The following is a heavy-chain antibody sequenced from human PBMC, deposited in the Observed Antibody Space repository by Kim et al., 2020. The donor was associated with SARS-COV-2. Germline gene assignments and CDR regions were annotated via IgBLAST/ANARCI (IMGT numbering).Heavy chain of an antibody. CDR3: ARENFGRRQGNWFDP. CDR2: IYNSETV. Sequence: SETLSLTCTVSGGSISGNFWSWIRQPPGKGLEWIGYIYNSETVNYNPSLKSRVTISVDTSKNQFSLKLSSVTAADTAVYFCARENFGRRQGNWFDPWGQG. CDR1: GGSISGNF. V-gene: IGHV4-59*13. D-gene: IGHD3-16*01. J-gene: IGHJ5*02.